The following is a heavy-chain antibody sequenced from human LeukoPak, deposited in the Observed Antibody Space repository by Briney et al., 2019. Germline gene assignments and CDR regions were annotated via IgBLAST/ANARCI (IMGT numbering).Heavy chain of an antibody. CDR2: ISSHSIYI. J-gene: IGHJ4*02. CDR3: ARARLWSPDRSYYFDY. V-gene: IGHV3-21*01. D-gene: IGHD4/OR15-4a*01. CDR1: GFTFRTYS. Sequence: GGSLRLSCAASGFTFRTYSMNWVRQAPGKGLEWVSTISSHSIYIYYADSLKGRFTISRDNAKNSLYLQMDSLRAEDTAVYYCARARLWSPDRSYYFDYWGQGTLVTVSS.